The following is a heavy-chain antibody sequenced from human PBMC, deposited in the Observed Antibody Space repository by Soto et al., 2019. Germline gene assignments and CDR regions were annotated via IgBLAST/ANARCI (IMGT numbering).Heavy chain of an antibody. V-gene: IGHV1-69*06. J-gene: IGHJ4*02. CDR3: ARVYYYDSSGYLGGSYYFDY. CDR1: GGTFSSYA. Sequence: SVKVSCKASGGTFSSYAISWVRQAPGQGLEWMGGVIPIFGTANYAQKFQGRVTITADKSTSTAYMELSSLRSEDTAVYYCARVYYYDSSGYLGGSYYFDYWGQGTLVTVSS. CDR2: VIPIFGTA. D-gene: IGHD3-22*01.